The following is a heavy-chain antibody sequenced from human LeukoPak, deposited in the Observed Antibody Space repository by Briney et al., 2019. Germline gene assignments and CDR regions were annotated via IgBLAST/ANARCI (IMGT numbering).Heavy chain of an antibody. V-gene: IGHV1-46*03. CDR3: ARDRGYYYDSSGYYPDY. D-gene: IGHD3-22*01. CDR1: GYTFTSYY. Sequence: ASVKVSCKASGYTFTSYYMHWVRQAPGQGLEWMGIINSSGGSTSYAQKFQGRVTMTRDTSTSTVYMELSSLRSEDTAVYYCARDRGYYYDSSGYYPDYWGQGTLVTVSS. J-gene: IGHJ4*02. CDR2: INSSGGST.